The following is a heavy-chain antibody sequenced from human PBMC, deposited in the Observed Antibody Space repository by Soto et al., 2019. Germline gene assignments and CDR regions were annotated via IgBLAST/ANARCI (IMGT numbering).Heavy chain of an antibody. V-gene: IGHV4-39*01. J-gene: IGHJ6*02. CDR3: ARHDYDFWSGSEKGMDV. D-gene: IGHD3-3*01. CDR2: IYYSGST. Sequence: SETLSLTCTVSGGSISSSSYYWGWIRQPPGKGLEWIGSIYYSGSTYYNPSLKSRVTISVDTSKNQFSLKLSSVTAADTAAYYCARHDYDFWSGSEKGMDVWGQGTTVTVSS. CDR1: GGSISSSSYY.